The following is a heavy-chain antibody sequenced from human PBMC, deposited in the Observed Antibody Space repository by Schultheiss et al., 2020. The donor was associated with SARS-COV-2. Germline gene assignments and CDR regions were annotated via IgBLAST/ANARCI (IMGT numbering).Heavy chain of an antibody. V-gene: IGHV4-34*01. J-gene: IGHJ4*02. CDR3: ARDIVDTAMVDY. Sequence: SETLSLTCAVYGGSFSGYYWSWIRQPPGKGLEWIGEINLSGSTNYNPSLKSRVTISLDTSKNQFSLKLSSVTAADTAVYYCARDIVDTAMVDYWGQGTLVTVSS. CDR2: INLSGST. D-gene: IGHD5-18*01. CDR1: GGSFSGYY.